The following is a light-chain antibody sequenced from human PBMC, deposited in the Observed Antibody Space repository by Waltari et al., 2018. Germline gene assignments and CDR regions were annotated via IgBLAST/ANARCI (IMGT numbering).Light chain of an antibody. CDR3: QSWDSDLT. J-gene: IGLJ2*01. Sequence: SYEVTPPPSVSVSPGHRATISCSGDNLGGHYVCWFQHKPGQAPVLIISQDNKRPSGIPGRFSASNSGNTATLTISGAQAVDEADYYCQSWDSDLTFGGGTKLTVL. V-gene: IGLV3-1*01. CDR2: QDN. CDR1: NLGGHY.